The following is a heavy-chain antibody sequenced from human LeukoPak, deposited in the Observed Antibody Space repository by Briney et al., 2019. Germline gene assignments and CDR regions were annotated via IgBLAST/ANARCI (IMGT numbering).Heavy chain of an antibody. V-gene: IGHV3-23*01. CDR1: GFTFSSYW. J-gene: IGHJ4*02. CDR2: ISGSGGST. CDR3: AKGVRHTGLYYFDY. Sequence: GGSLRLSCAASGFTFSSYWMSWVRQAPGKGLEWVSAISGSGGSTYYADSVKGRFTISRDNSKNTLYLQMNSLRAEDTAVYYCAKGVRHTGLYYFDYWGQGTLVTVSS. D-gene: IGHD2-21*01.